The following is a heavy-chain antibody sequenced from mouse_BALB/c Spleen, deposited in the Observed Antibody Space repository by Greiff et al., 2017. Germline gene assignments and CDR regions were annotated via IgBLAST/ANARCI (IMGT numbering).Heavy chain of an antibody. CDR3: ARDSSGRFAY. D-gene: IGHD3-2*01. Sequence: QVQLQQPGAELVKPGASVKLSCKASGYTFTSYWMHWVKQRPGQGLEWIGEINPSNGRTNYNEKFKSKATLTVDKSSSTAYMQLSSLTSEDSAVYYCARDSSGRFAYWGQGTLVTVSA. CDR1: GYTFTSYW. J-gene: IGHJ3*01. V-gene: IGHV1S81*02. CDR2: INPSNGRT.